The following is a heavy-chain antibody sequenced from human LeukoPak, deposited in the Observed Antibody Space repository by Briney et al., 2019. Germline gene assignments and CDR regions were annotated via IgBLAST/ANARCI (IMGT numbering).Heavy chain of an antibody. J-gene: IGHJ4*02. V-gene: IGHV4-39*07. CDR1: GGSISSSSYY. CDR2: IYYSGST. Sequence: PSETLSLTCTVSGGSISSSSYYWGWIRQPPGKGLEWIGSIYYSGSTYYNPSLKSRVTISVDTSKNQFSLKLSSVTAADTAVYYCARLTRSSGHAYWGQGTLVTVSS. D-gene: IGHD3-22*01. CDR3: ARLTRSSGHAY.